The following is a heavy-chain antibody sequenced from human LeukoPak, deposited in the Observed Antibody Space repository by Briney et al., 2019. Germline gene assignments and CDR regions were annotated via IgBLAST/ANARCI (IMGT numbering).Heavy chain of an antibody. CDR1: GFTFSTYW. CDR3: ARGGQGYCSGGGCYPFDY. V-gene: IGHV3-74*01. J-gene: IGHJ4*02. Sequence: GGSLRLSCAASGFTFSTYWMHWVRQVPGKGPVWVSRIDSDGRSTNYADSVKGRFTMSRDNAKNTLYLQMNSLRAEDTAVNYCARGGQGYCSGGGCYPFDYWGQGTLVTVPS. CDR2: IDSDGRST. D-gene: IGHD2-15*01.